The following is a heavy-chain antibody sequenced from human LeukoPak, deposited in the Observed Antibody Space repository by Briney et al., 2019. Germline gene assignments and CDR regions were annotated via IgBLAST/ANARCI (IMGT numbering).Heavy chain of an antibody. CDR1: QFTFNTYA. Sequence: GGSLRLSCAASQFTFNTYAMNWVRQAPGKGLEWVSLISRSGDATYYADSVKGRFTISRDNSKNTLYLQMNSLRAEDTAVYYCARDLRDHGIDYWGQGTLVTVSS. J-gene: IGHJ4*02. D-gene: IGHD1-14*01. CDR3: ARDLRDHGIDY. CDR2: ISRSGDAT. V-gene: IGHV3-23*01.